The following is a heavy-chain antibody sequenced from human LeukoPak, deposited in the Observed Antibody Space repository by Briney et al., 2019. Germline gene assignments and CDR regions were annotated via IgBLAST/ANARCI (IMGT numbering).Heavy chain of an antibody. CDR3: ARRGIAAAGYDY. CDR2: IYYSGTT. D-gene: IGHD6-13*01. V-gene: IGHV4-59*08. CDR1: GGSISSYY. Sequence: SETLSLTCTVSGGSISSYYWSWIRQPPGKGLQWIGYIYYSGTTNYNPSLKSRVTILVDTSKNQFSLNLSSVTAADTAVYYCARRGIAAAGYDYWGQGTLVTVSS. J-gene: IGHJ4*02.